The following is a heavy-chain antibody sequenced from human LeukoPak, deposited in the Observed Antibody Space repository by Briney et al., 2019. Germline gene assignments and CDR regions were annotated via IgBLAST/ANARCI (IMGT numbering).Heavy chain of an antibody. CDR1: GYTLTELS. Sequence: ASVKVSCKVSGYTLTELSVHWVRQAPGKGLEWMGWIIPNSGGTNYEQKFQDRVTMTRDTSISTAYMELSRLRSDDTAVYYCARGYCSGGRCWDAFDIWGQGTMVTVSS. CDR2: IIPNSGGT. CDR3: ARGYCSGGRCWDAFDI. D-gene: IGHD2-15*01. V-gene: IGHV1-2*02. J-gene: IGHJ3*02.